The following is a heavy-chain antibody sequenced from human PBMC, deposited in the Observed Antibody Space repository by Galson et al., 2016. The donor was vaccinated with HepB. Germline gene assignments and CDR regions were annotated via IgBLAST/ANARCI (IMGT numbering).Heavy chain of an antibody. V-gene: IGHV3-21*01. CDR1: GFTFSSYS. Sequence: SLRLSCAASGFTFSSYSMNWVRQAPGKGLEWVSSISRTSSYIYYADSVKGRFTISRDNAENSLYPQMKRLRAEDTAVYYCARDWAYSSSFDHWGQGALVTVSS. J-gene: IGHJ4*02. CDR3: ARDWAYSSSFDH. CDR2: ISRTSSYI. D-gene: IGHD6-6*01.